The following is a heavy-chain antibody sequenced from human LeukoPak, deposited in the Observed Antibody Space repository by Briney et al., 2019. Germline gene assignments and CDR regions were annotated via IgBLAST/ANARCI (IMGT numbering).Heavy chain of an antibody. CDR2: IYHSGST. CDR3: ARVSGSYRMDV. V-gene: IGHV4-30-2*01. J-gene: IGHJ6*02. CDR1: GGSISSGGYS. D-gene: IGHD1-26*01. Sequence: SETLSLTCAVSGGSISSGGYSWSWIRQPPGKGLEWIGYIYHSGSTYYNPSLKSRVTISVDRSKNQFSLKLSSVTAADTAVYYCARVSGSYRMDVWGQGTTVTVSS.